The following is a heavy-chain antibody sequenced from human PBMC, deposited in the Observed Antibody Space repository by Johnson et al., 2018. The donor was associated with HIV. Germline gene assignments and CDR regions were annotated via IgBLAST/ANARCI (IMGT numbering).Heavy chain of an antibody. V-gene: IGHV3-33*01. CDR1: GFTFSNYG. D-gene: IGHD6-6*01. CDR2: LWYDGSKN. CDR3: ARELLGSSSPDAFDI. Sequence: QVQLVESGGGVVQPGRSLRLSCAASGFTFSNYGMHWVRQAPGKGLEWVAGLWYDGSKNNYADSVRGRFTISRDNSKNTLYLQMNSLRAEDTAVYYCARELLGSSSPDAFDIWGQGTMVTVST. J-gene: IGHJ3*02.